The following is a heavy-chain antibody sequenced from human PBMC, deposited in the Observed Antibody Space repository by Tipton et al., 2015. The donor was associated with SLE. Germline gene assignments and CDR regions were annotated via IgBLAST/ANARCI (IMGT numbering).Heavy chain of an antibody. CDR3: ARVSPVAAAGTGAFDI. CDR2: INHSGST. D-gene: IGHD6-13*01. V-gene: IGHV4-34*01. Sequence: TLSLTCAVYGGSFSGYYWSWIRQPPGKGLEWIGEINHSGSTIYNPSLKSRVTISVDTSKNQFSLKLTSVTAADTAMYYCARVSPVAAAGTGAFDIWGQGTMVTVSS. J-gene: IGHJ3*02. CDR1: GGSFSGYY.